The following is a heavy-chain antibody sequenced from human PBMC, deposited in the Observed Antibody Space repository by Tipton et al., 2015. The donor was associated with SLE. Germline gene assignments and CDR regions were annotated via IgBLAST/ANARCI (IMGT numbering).Heavy chain of an antibody. CDR3: AGDAVVAATESAFDI. CDR1: GCSISSGGYY. V-gene: IGHV4-30-4*08. D-gene: IGHD2-15*01. CDR2: IYYSGST. Sequence: TLSLTCTVSGCSISSGGYYWSRIRQPPGTGLEWIGYIYYSGSTYYNPSLKSRVTISVDTSKNQFSLKLSSVTAADPAVYYCAGDAVVAATESAFDIWGQGTMVTFSS. J-gene: IGHJ3*02.